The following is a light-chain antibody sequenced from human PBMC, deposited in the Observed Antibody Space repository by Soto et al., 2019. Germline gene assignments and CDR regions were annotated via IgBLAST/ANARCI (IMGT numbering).Light chain of an antibody. Sequence: QSVLTQPASVSGSPGQSITISCTGTSGDVGFYNYVSWYQQHPGKPPKLMIYDVSNRPSGVSNRFSGSKSGNTASLTISGLQAEDEADYYCSSYTSSSTLVVFGGGTKLTVL. V-gene: IGLV2-14*03. CDR3: SSYTSSSTLVV. CDR2: DVS. J-gene: IGLJ2*01. CDR1: SGDVGFYNY.